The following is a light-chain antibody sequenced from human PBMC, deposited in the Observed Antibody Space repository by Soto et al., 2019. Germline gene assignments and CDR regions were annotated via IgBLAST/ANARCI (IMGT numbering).Light chain of an antibody. CDR2: DAS. Sequence: EIVLTQSPATLSLSPGERATLSCRASQSVRSSLAWYQQKPGQAPRLLIYDASNRATGIPARFSGSGSGIDFTLTISSLEPEDFAVYYCQQHSNWPPITFGQGTKLEIK. V-gene: IGKV3-11*01. CDR3: QQHSNWPPIT. J-gene: IGKJ2*01. CDR1: QSVRSS.